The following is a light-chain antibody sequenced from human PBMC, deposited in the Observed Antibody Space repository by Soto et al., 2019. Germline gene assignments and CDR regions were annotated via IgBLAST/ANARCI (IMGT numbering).Light chain of an antibody. CDR1: QSVSSSY. Sequence: EIVLTQSPGNLSLSPGERATLSCRASQSVSSSYLAWYQQKPGQAPRLLIYGASSRATGIPDRFSGSGSGTDFTLTISRLEPEDFAVYYCQQYGSSPRTFGHGTKLEIK. V-gene: IGKV3-20*01. CDR2: GAS. J-gene: IGKJ2*01. CDR3: QQYGSSPRT.